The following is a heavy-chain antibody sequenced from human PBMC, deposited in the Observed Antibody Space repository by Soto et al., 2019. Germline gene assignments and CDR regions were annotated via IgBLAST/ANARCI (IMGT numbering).Heavy chain of an antibody. J-gene: IGHJ2*01. CDR3: ATASSGSARYFDL. D-gene: IGHD5-12*01. CDR1: GFTFSNAW. V-gene: IGHV3-15*01. Sequence: EEPLVESGGGLVKPGGSLRLSCAASGFTFSNAWMSWVRQAPGKGLEWVGRIKTKTDGGPTDYAAPVKDRFTISRDDSKNTVYLQMNSLKTEDTAVYYCATASSGSARYFDLWGRGTLVIVSS. CDR2: IKTKTDGGPT.